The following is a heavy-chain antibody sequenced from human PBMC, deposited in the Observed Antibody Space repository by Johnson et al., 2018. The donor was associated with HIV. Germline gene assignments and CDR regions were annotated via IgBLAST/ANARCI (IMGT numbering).Heavy chain of an antibody. J-gene: IGHJ3*02. V-gene: IGHV3-23*04. Sequence: VQLVESGGGVVQPGRSLRLSCAASGFTFSSQVMNWVRQAPGKGLEWVSGISGSGGNTYYADSVKGRFTISRDNSKSTLYLQMNSLRVEDTAVYYCARDRAPVYSSSSTPFDALDIWGQGTVVSVSS. CDR1: GFTFSSQV. CDR2: ISGSGGNT. D-gene: IGHD6-6*01. CDR3: ARDRAPVYSSSSTPFDALDI.